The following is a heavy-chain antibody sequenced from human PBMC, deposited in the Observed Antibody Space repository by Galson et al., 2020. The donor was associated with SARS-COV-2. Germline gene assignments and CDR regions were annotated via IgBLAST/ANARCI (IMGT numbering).Heavy chain of an antibody. D-gene: IGHD3-3*01. Sequence: SETLSLTCTVSGGSISSSSYYWGWIRQPPGKGLEWIGSIYYSGSTYYNPSLKSRVTISVDTSKNQFSLKLSSVTAADTAVYYCARGRLDTSISSTIFGVGNVSVDYWGQGTLVTVSS. CDR3: ARGRLDTSISSTIFGVGNVSVDY. CDR1: GGSISSSSYY. V-gene: IGHV4-39*07. J-gene: IGHJ4*02. CDR2: IYYSGST.